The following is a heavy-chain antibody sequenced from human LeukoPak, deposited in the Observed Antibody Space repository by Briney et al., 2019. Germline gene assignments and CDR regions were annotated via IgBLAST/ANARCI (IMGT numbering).Heavy chain of an antibody. D-gene: IGHD2/OR15-2a*01. Sequence: GGSLRLSCAASGFTFSSYEMNWVRQAPGKGLEGVSYISRSGRTIYYADSVKGRFTISRDNAKNSLYLQMNSLRAEDTAVYYCARDQATFRGGNWFDPWGQGTLVTVSS. V-gene: IGHV3-48*03. J-gene: IGHJ5*02. CDR3: ARDQATFRGGNWFDP. CDR2: ISRSGRTI. CDR1: GFTFSSYE.